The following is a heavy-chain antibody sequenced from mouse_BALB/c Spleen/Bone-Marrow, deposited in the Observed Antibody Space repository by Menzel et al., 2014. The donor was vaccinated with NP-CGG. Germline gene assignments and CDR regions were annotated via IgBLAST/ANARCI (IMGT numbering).Heavy chain of an antibody. CDR2: INPSSDYT. Sequence: VQLQQSGAELARPGASVKMSCKASGYTFTSYTIHWVKQRPGQGLEWIGYINPSSDYTNCNQKFKDKATLTADKSSSTAYMQLSSLTSEDSAVYYCAREGLRAWFVYWGQGTLVTVSA. CDR1: GYTFTSYT. J-gene: IGHJ3*01. D-gene: IGHD2-4*01. V-gene: IGHV1-4*01. CDR3: AREGLRAWFVY.